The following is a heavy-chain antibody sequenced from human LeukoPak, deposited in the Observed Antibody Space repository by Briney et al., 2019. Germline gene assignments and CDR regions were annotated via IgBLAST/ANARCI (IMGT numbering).Heavy chain of an antibody. CDR2: ISGSGGST. Sequence: GGSLRLSCAASGFTFSSYAMSWVRQAPGKGLEWVSAISGSGGSTYYADSVKGRFTISRDNSKNTLYLQMNSLRAEDTALYYCAKARYSDYYGMDVWGQGTTVTVSS. CDR1: GFTFSSYA. J-gene: IGHJ6*02. CDR3: AKARYSDYYGMDV. V-gene: IGHV3-23*01. D-gene: IGHD1-1*01.